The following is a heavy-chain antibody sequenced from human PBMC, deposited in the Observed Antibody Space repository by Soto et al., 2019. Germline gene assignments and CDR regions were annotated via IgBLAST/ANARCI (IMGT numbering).Heavy chain of an antibody. D-gene: IGHD1-26*01. Sequence: GGSLRLSCAASGFTFSNAWVNWVRQAPGMGLEWVGRIKSKTDGGTTDYAAPVKGRFTISRDDSKNTLYLQMNSLKTEDTAVYYCTTNAAGVSWELLENYFDYWGQGTLVTVSS. V-gene: IGHV3-15*07. CDR2: IKSKTDGGTT. J-gene: IGHJ4*02. CDR3: TTNAAGVSWELLENYFDY. CDR1: GFTFSNAW.